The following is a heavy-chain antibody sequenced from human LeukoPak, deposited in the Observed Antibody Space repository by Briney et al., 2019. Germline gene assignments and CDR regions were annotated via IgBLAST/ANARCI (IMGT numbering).Heavy chain of an antibody. Sequence: GASVKVSCKASGYTLTGYYMHWVRQAPGQGLEWMGWINPNSGGTNYAQKFQGRVTMTRDTSISTAYMELSSLSSDDTAVYYCARDLLTGSYQYFDYWGQGTLVTVSS. J-gene: IGHJ4*02. D-gene: IGHD1-26*01. CDR2: INPNSGGT. CDR1: GYTLTGYY. V-gene: IGHV1-2*02. CDR3: ARDLLTGSYQYFDY.